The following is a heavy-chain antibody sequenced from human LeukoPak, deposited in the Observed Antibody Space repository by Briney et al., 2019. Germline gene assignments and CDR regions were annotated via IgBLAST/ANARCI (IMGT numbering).Heavy chain of an antibody. CDR3: AREEGGNYFDA. V-gene: IGHV3-48*03. Sequence: GGSLRLSWAASGFTFSSYEMNWVRQAPGKGLEWVSYIGSSGTTIYYADSVKGRFTISRDNAKNSLYLQMNSLRAEDTAVYYCAREEGGNYFDAWGQGTLVTVSS. J-gene: IGHJ4*02. D-gene: IGHD1-26*01. CDR1: GFTFSSYE. CDR2: IGSSGTTI.